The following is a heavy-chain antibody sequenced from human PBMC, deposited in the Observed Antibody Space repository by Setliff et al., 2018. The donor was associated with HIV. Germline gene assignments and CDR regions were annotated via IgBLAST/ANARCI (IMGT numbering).Heavy chain of an antibody. V-gene: IGHV1-46*01. Sequence: ASVKVSCKASGYTFTNYYMHWVRQAPGQGLEWRGIINPTGDSMSHAQKFQGRVTMNRDTSTSTVYMELSSLRSEDKAVYYCARKRGAATGTDYFDYWGQGTLVTVSS. CDR3: ARKRGAATGTDYFDY. CDR1: GYTFTNYY. D-gene: IGHD6-13*01. J-gene: IGHJ4*02. CDR2: INPTGDSM.